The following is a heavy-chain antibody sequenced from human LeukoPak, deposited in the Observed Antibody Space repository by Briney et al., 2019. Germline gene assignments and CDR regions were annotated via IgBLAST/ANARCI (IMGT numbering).Heavy chain of an antibody. V-gene: IGHV3-21*01. J-gene: IGHJ4*02. Sequence: GGSLRLSCAASGFTFSSYSMTWVRQAPGKGLEWVSSISSSSSYIYYADSVKGRFTISRDNAKNSLYLQMNSLRAEDTAVYYCARHVYCSSTSCYRLDYWGQGTLVTVSS. CDR3: ARHVYCSSTSCYRLDY. CDR1: GFTFSSYS. D-gene: IGHD2-2*02. CDR2: ISSSSSYI.